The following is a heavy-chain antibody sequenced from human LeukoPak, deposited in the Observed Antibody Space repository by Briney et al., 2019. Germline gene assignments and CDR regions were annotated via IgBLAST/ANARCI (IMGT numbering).Heavy chain of an antibody. CDR2: IYYSGST. D-gene: IGHD2-15*01. CDR3: ARGGRSAFDI. J-gene: IGHJ3*02. Sequence: SETLSLTCTVSGGSISSSSYYWGWIRQPPGKGLEWIGSIYYSGSTYYNPSLKSRVTISVDTSKNQFSLKLSSVTAADTAVYYCARGGRSAFDIWGQGTMVTVSS. CDR1: GGSISSSSYY. V-gene: IGHV4-39*07.